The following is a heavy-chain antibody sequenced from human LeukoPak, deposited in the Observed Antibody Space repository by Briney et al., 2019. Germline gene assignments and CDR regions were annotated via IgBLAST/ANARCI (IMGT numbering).Heavy chain of an antibody. CDR3: ARKFLTGRLIDY. CDR2: ISSSSSII. V-gene: IGHV3-48*02. D-gene: IGHD7-27*01. Sequence: GGSLRLSCAASGFTFSSYSMNWGRQAPGKGLEWLSYISSSSSIIYYADSVKGRFTISRDNAKNSLYLQMNSLRDEDTAVYYCARKFLTGRLIDYWGQGTLVTVSS. J-gene: IGHJ4*02. CDR1: GFTFSSYS.